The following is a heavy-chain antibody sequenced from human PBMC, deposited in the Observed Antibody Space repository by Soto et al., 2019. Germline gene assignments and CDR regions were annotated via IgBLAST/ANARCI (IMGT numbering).Heavy chain of an antibody. Sequence: QVHLVQSGAEVKKPGASVKVSCKGSGYAFTTYGITWVRQAPGQGLEWMGWISAHNGNTNYAQKLQGRVTVTRDTSTRTAYTALRTLRSADTAVSYCARGRYGDYWGQGALVTVSS. CDR2: ISAHNGNT. V-gene: IGHV1-18*01. D-gene: IGHD1-1*01. J-gene: IGHJ4*02. CDR3: ARGRYGDY. CDR1: GYAFTTYG.